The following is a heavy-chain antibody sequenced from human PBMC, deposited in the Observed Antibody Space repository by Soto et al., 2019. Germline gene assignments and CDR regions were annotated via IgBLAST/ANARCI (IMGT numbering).Heavy chain of an antibody. CDR1: GGSVSNDNFY. J-gene: IGHJ5*02. CDR2: VHSSGIT. V-gene: IGHV4-61*01. Sequence: PSETLSLICTVSGGSVSNDNFYWSWIRQPPGKGLEWIGYVHSSGITNYNPSLKRRVTISVDTSRNQFSLRLSSVTAADTAVYYCARGLTMGQLPSHFDHWGQGTLVTVSS. CDR3: ARGLTMGQLPSHFDH. D-gene: IGHD3-16*01.